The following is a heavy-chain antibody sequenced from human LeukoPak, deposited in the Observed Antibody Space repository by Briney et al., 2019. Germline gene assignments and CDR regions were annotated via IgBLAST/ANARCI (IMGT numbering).Heavy chain of an antibody. CDR3: ARGIVVVPAAKAYGQARTKYYYYYMDV. Sequence: GASVKVSCKASGYTFTSYDINWVRQATGQGLEWMGWMNPNSGNTGYAQKFQGRVTVTRNTSISTAYMELSSLRSEDTAVYYCARGIVVVPAAKAYGQARTKYYYYYMDVWGKGTTVTVSS. CDR2: MNPNSGNT. J-gene: IGHJ6*03. CDR1: GYTFTSYD. V-gene: IGHV1-8*01. D-gene: IGHD2-2*01.